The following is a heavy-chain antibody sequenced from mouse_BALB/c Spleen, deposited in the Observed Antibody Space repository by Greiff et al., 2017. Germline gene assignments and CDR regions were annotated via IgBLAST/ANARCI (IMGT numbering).Heavy chain of an antibody. CDR3: ARRPSMDY. V-gene: IGHV1-54*01. J-gene: IGHJ4*01. CDR2: INPGSGGT. CDR1: GYAFTNYL. Sequence: QVQLQQSGAELVRPGTSVKVSCKASGYAFTNYLIEWVKQRPGQGLEWIGVINPGSGGTNYNEKFKGKATLTADKSSSTAYMQLSSLTSDDSAVYFCARRPSMDYWGQGTSVTVSS.